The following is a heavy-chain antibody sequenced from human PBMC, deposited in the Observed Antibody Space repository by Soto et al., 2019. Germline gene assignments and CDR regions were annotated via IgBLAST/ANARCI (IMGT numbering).Heavy chain of an antibody. Sequence: SETLSLTCSVSGASIRSGGYYWSWLRQSPGKGLEWIGHIYYTGSTFYSPSLKSRLTISLDTSKNEFSLDLRSVTAADTAMYYCARIEMASIKWGRGTLVTVSS. CDR1: GASIRSGGYY. CDR3: ARIEMASIK. J-gene: IGHJ4*02. V-gene: IGHV4-31*03. CDR2: IYYTGST.